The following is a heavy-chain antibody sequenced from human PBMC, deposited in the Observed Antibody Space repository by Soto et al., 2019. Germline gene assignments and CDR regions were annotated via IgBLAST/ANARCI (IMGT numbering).Heavy chain of an antibody. CDR2: IKQDGSEK. CDR1: GFTFSSYW. CDR3: ARFYYDSSGYLPSPYYYYYGMDV. D-gene: IGHD3-22*01. V-gene: IGHV3-7*04. Sequence: EVQLVESGGGLVQPGGSLRLSCAASGFTFSSYWMSWVRQAPGKGLEWVANIKQDGSEKYYVDSVKGRFTISRDNAKNXVYLQMNSLRAEDTAVYYCARFYYDSSGYLPSPYYYYYGMDVWGQGTTVTVSS. J-gene: IGHJ6*02.